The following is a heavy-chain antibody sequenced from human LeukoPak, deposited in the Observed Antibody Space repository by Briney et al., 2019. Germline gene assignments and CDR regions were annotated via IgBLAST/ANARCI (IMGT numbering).Heavy chain of an antibody. V-gene: IGHV4-61*01. CDR2: IYYSGST. D-gene: IGHD3-22*01. CDR3: ARDPGRRYYYDSSGSWFDP. Sequence: SETLSLTCTVSGYSIRSGFYWGWIRQPPGKGLEWIGYIYYSGSTNYNPSLQSRVTISVDTSKNQFSLKLSSVTAADTAVYYCARDPGRRYYYDSSGSWFDPWGQGTLVTVSS. CDR1: GYSIRSGFY. J-gene: IGHJ5*02.